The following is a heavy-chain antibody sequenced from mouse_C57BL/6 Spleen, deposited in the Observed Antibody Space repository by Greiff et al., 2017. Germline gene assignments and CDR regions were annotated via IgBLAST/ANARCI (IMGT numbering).Heavy chain of an antibody. V-gene: IGHV1-18*01. J-gene: IGHJ4*01. D-gene: IGHD2-4*01. Sequence: EVQVVESGPELVKPGASVKIPCKASGYTFTDYNMAWVKQSPGQSLEWIGDINPNNGGTIYNQKFKGKATMTVDKSSSTAYMELRSLTSEDTAVYDCERLGLRKKNYALDYWGQGTSVTVSS. CDR2: INPNNGGT. CDR1: GYTFTDYN. CDR3: ERLGLRKKNYALDY.